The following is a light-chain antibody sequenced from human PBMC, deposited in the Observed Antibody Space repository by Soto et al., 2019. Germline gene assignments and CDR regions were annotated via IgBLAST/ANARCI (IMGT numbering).Light chain of an antibody. CDR3: QQYTRW. Sequence: EIVLTQSPDTLSLSPGERATLSCRASQSISSSYLAWYQQRPGQAPRLLIYGASSRATGIPDRFSGSGSGTDFTLTISRLEPEDCAVYYCQQYTRWFGQGTKGDIK. CDR1: QSISSSY. V-gene: IGKV3-20*01. J-gene: IGKJ1*01. CDR2: GAS.